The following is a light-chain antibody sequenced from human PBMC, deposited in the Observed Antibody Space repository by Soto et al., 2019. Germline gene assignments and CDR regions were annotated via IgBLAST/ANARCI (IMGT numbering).Light chain of an antibody. V-gene: IGLV1-47*01. CDR3: AAWDDSLSGYV. CDR1: SSNIGSNY. CDR2: RNN. Sequence: QSVLTQPPSASGTPGQRVTISCSGSSSNIGSNYVYWYQQVPGTAPKLLIYRNNQWPSGVPDRFSGSKSGTSASLAISGLRSEDEADYYCAAWDDSLSGYVFGTGTKLTVL. J-gene: IGLJ1*01.